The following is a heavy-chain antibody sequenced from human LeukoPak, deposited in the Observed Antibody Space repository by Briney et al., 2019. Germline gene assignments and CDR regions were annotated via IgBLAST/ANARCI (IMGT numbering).Heavy chain of an antibody. CDR1: GVTFSSYW. Sequence: GGSLRLSCAASGVTFSSYWMSWVRQAPGKGLEWVANIKQDGSEKNYVDSVKGRFTISRDNAKNSLYLQMNSLRAEDTALYYCARTHSTVTVYGVFDMWGQGTMVTVFS. D-gene: IGHD4-17*01. CDR3: ARTHSTVTVYGVFDM. V-gene: IGHV3-7*01. J-gene: IGHJ3*02. CDR2: IKQDGSEK.